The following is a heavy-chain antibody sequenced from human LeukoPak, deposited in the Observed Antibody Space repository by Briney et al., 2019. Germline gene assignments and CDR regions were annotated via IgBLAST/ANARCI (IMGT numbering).Heavy chain of an antibody. D-gene: IGHD6-19*01. CDR1: GFTFSSYS. J-gene: IGHJ4*02. CDR3: AKDIGPGIAVAGGNFDY. CDR2: ISSSSSTI. Sequence: PGGSLRLSCAASGFTFSSYSMNWVRQAPGKGLEWVSYISSSSSTIYYADSVKGRFTISRDNAKNSLYLQMNSLRTEDTALYYCAKDIGPGIAVAGGNFDYWGQGTLVTVSS. V-gene: IGHV3-48*01.